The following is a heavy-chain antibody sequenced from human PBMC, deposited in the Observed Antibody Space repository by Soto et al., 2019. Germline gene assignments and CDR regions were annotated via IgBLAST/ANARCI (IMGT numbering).Heavy chain of an antibody. Sequence: QVQLVESGGGLVKPGGSLRLSCAASGFTFSDYYMSWIRQAPGKGLEWVSYISSSGSTIYYADSVKGRFTISRDNATNSPYLPMNSLRAEDTAVYYCARVERGITIFGVVIPPFDYWGQGTLVTVSS. CDR2: ISSSGSTI. CDR3: ARVERGITIFGVVIPPFDY. J-gene: IGHJ4*02. CDR1: GFTFSDYY. V-gene: IGHV3-11*01. D-gene: IGHD3-3*01.